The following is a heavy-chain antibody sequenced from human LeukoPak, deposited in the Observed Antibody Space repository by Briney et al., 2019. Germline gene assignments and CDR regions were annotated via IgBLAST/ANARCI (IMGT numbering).Heavy chain of an antibody. CDR1: GYTFTSYG. D-gene: IGHD6-19*01. Sequence: ASVKVSCKASGYTFTSYGISWVRQAPGQGLEWMGWISAYNGNTNYAQKLQGRVTMTTDTSTSTAYMELRSLRSDDAAIYYCANQPGLYDSGWSWTYHFFGVDVWGQGTTVTVSS. CDR3: ANQPGLYDSGWSWTYHFFGVDV. CDR2: ISAYNGNT. V-gene: IGHV1-18*01. J-gene: IGHJ6*02.